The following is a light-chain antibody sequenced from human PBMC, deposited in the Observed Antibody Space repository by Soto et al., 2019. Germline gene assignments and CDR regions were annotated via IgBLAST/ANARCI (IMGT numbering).Light chain of an antibody. CDR3: QQLNSYSPRLI. V-gene: IGKV1-9*01. Sequence: SQLTQSPSSLSASVGDRVTITCRASQDISNYLAWYQQKPGKAPKLLIYAASTLESGVPSRFSGRGSRTDFTLTINSLQPEDLATYYCQQLNSYSPRLIFGGGTKVDIK. J-gene: IGKJ4*01. CDR2: AAS. CDR1: QDISNY.